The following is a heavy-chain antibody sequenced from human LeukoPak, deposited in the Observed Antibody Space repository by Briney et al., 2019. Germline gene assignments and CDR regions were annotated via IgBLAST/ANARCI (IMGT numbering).Heavy chain of an antibody. V-gene: IGHV2-26*04. CDR1: GFSLSNARMG. CDR2: IFSNDEK. CDR3: AWIRGEGPRAFDI. D-gene: IGHD3-10*01. J-gene: IGHJ3*02. Sequence: ESGPVLVKPTETLTLTCTVSGFSLSNARMGVSWIRQPPGKALEWLAHIFSNDEKSYSTSLKSRLTISKATSKSQVVLTMTNMDPVDTATYYCAWIRGEGPRAFDIWGQGTMVTVSS.